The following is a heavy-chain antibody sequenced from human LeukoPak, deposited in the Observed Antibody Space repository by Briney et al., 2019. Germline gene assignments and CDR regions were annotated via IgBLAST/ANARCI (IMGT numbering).Heavy chain of an antibody. Sequence: GGSLRLSCAASGFTFGDAWMSWVRQAPGKGLEWVSVIYSGGSTYYTDSVKGRFTISRDNSKNTLYLQMNSLRAEDAAVYYCARMYYYDSSGHFGGFDYWGQGTLVTVSS. CDR2: IYSGGST. CDR3: ARMYYYDSSGHFGGFDY. V-gene: IGHV3-53*01. J-gene: IGHJ4*02. CDR1: GFTFGDAW. D-gene: IGHD3-22*01.